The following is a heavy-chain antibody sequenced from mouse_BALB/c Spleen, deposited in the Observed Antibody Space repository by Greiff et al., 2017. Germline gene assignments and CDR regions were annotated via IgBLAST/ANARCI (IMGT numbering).Heavy chain of an antibody. CDR1: GYSITSDYA. V-gene: IGHV3-2*02. D-gene: IGHD1-1*01. CDR3: ARSLSYFDV. J-gene: IGHJ1*01. CDR2: ISYSGST. Sequence: EVQRVESGPGLVKPSQSLSLTCTVTGYSITSDYAWNWIRQFPGNKLEWMGYISYSGSTSYNPSLKSRISITRDTSKNQFFLQLNSVTTEDTATYYCARSLSYFDVWGAGTTVTVSS.